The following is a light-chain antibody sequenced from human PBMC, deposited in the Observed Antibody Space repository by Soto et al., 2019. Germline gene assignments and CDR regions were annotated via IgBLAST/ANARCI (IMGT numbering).Light chain of an antibody. CDR3: QVWDSSDNHVV. V-gene: IGLV3-21*02. Sequence: SYELTQPPSVSVAPGQTARITCGGSKLGSESVHWYRQKPGQAPVLVVYDDSDRPSGIPERFSGSNSGHTATLIINRVEAGDEAAYYCQVWDSSDNHVVFGGGTKLTVL. J-gene: IGLJ3*02. CDR2: DDS. CDR1: KLGSES.